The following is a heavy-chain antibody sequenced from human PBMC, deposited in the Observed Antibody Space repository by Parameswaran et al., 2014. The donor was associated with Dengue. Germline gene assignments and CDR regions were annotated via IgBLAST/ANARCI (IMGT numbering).Heavy chain of an antibody. D-gene: IGHD3-16*02. CDR3: ARGVIPKEIDY. CDR2: INTNTGNP. Sequence: WVRQAPGQGLEWMGWINTNTGNPTYAQGFTGRFVFSLDTSVSTAYLQISSLKAEDTAVYYCARGVIPKEIDYWGQGTLVTVSS. V-gene: IGHV7-4-1*02. J-gene: IGHJ4*02.